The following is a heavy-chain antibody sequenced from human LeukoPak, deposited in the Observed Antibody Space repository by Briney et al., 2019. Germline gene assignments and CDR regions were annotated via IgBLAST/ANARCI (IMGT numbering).Heavy chain of an antibody. Sequence: TLSLTCAVSGYSISSGYYWGWIRQPPGEGVEWIGSIYHSGSTYYNPSLKSRVTISVDTSKNQFSLKLSSVTAADTAVYYCARHTYYYDSSGYPDYWGQGTLVTVSS. CDR1: GYSISSGYY. J-gene: IGHJ4*02. CDR2: IYHSGST. D-gene: IGHD3-22*01. V-gene: IGHV4-38-2*01. CDR3: ARHTYYYDSSGYPDY.